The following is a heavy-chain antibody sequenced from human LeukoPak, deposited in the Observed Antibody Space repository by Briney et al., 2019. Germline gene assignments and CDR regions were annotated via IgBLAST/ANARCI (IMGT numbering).Heavy chain of an antibody. J-gene: IGHJ4*02. D-gene: IGHD4-17*01. CDR3: ARESGPYLGYGDYVDY. V-gene: IGHV4-38-2*02. Sequence: SDTLSLTCAVSGYSISSGYYWGWIRQPPGKGLEGIGSIYHSGSTYYNPSLKSRVTISVDTSKNQFSLKLSAVTAADTAVYYCARESGPYLGYGDYVDYWGQGTLVTVSS. CDR2: IYHSGST. CDR1: GYSISSGYY.